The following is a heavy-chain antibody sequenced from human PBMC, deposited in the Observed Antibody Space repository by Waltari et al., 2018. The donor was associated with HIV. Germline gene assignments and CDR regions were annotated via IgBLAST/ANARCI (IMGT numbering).Heavy chain of an antibody. CDR2: IHHSGNV. Sequence: QVQLQESGPGLVRPSGTLFLTCGVTGGSIKSSKWWSLVRQPPGKGLEWIGDIHHSGNVNYNLSLKSRVTFSVDRSKNHFSLNLTSVTTADTATYFCARLRDYGDYGHYDFWGRGTLVVVSP. D-gene: IGHD4-17*01. J-gene: IGHJ4*02. CDR1: GGSIKSSKW. V-gene: IGHV4-4*02. CDR3: ARLRDYGDYGHYDF.